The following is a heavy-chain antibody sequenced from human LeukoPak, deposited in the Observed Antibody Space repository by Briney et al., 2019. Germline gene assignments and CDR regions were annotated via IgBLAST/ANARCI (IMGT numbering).Heavy chain of an antibody. J-gene: IGHJ4*02. D-gene: IGHD6-19*01. CDR3: ARGYSSGWFDY. CDR2: INPSGDRT. CDR1: GYTFTSYY. V-gene: IGHV1-46*01. Sequence: ASVKVSCKASGYTFTSYYMHWVRQGPGQGLEWMGIINPSGDRTSYAQKFQGRVTMTRDTSTSTVYMELSSLRSDDTAVYYCARGYSSGWFDYWGQGTLVTVSS.